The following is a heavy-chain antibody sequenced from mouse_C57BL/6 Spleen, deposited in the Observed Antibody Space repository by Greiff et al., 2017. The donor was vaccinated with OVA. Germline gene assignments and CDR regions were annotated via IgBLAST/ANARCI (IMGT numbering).Heavy chain of an antibody. CDR1: GYTFTDYE. J-gene: IGHJ3*01. Sequence: QVQLQQSGAELVRPGASVTLSCKASGYTFTDYEMHWVKQTPVHGLEWIGDIDPETGGTAYNQKFKGKATLTADKSSSTAYMELRSLTSGDSAVFYCTRHDDYDAWFAYWGQGTLVTVSA. CDR3: TRHDDYDAWFAY. V-gene: IGHV1-15*01. D-gene: IGHD2-4*01. CDR2: IDPETGGT.